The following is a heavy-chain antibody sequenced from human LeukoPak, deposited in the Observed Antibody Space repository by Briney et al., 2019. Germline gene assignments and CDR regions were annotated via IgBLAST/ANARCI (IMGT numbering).Heavy chain of an antibody. V-gene: IGHV1-2*02. CDR2: INPNTGGT. J-gene: IGHJ6*02. D-gene: IGHD3-10*01. Sequence: ASVKVSCTASGYTFIGYYMHWARQAPGQGLEWMGWINPNTGGTDYEQKFQGRVTMTRDTFISTAYMELSRLTSDDTALYYCVRDRYYGSGHVYQMDVWGQGTTVTVSS. CDR3: VRDRYYGSGHVYQMDV. CDR1: GYTFIGYY.